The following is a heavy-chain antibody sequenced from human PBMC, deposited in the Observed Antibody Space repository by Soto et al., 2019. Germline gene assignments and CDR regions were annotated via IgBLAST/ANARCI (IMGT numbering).Heavy chain of an antibody. V-gene: IGHV3-15*01. CDR2: IKSKTDGGTT. D-gene: IGHD3-10*01. CDR3: AKGTYYYGSAPYYFDY. Sequence: LRLSCAASGFTFSNAWMSWVRQAPGKGLEWVGRIKSKTDGGTTDYAAPVKGRFTISRDDSKNTLYLQMNSLKTEDTAVYYCAKGTYYYGSAPYYFDYWGQGTLVTVSS. CDR1: GFTFSNAW. J-gene: IGHJ4*02.